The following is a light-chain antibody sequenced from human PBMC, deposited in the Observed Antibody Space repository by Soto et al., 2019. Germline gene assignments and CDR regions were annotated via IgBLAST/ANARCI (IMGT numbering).Light chain of an antibody. Sequence: QPVLTQSPSASASRGASVKLNCTLSSGHISYAIAWHQQQPEKGPRYLMTLNSDGSHSKGDVIPDRFSGSISGAERYLTISSLQSEDEADYYCQTWGTGPFVFGAGTKLTVL. CDR1: SGHISYA. J-gene: IGLJ1*01. CDR3: QTWGTGPFV. CDR2: LNSDGSH. V-gene: IGLV4-69*01.